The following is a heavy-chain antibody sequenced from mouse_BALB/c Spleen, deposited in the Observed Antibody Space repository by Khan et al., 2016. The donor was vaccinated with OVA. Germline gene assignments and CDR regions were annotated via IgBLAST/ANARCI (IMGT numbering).Heavy chain of an antibody. CDR2: INPSTGYT. CDR3: AIRGLYWIFAY. J-gene: IGHJ3*01. V-gene: IGHV1-7*01. CDR1: GYTFTSYW. D-gene: IGHD2-12*01. Sequence: VQLQQSGAELAKPGASVKMSCKASGYTFTSYWMHWVKQRPGQGLEWIGYINPSTGYTEYNQKFRDKATLTTDKSSSTAYMQLSSLTSEDSAVYYCAIRGLYWIFAYWGQGTLVTVSA.